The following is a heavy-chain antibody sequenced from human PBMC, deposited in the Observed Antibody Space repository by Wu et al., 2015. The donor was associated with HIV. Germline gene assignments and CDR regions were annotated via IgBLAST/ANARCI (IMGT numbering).Heavy chain of an antibody. CDR3: ARDYFGVGPIDY. Sequence: QIQLTQSGAEVKESGASVKVSCKGSGYTFRVYFIHWVRQAPGQGPEWMGWINPNSGGTNYAQKFQGRVTMTRDTSISTAYMELSRLRSDDTAVYYCARDYFGVGPIDYWGQGTLVTVSS. D-gene: IGHD3-3*01. CDR1: GYTFRVYF. V-gene: IGHV1-2*02. J-gene: IGHJ4*02. CDR2: INPNSGGT.